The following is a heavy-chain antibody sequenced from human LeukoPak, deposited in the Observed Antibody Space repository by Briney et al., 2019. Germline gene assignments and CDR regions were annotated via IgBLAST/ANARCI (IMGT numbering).Heavy chain of an antibody. D-gene: IGHD1-26*01. Sequence: SETLPLTCTGSGGSIISCYWSGIGQPPVRELEECGGIYYSGGTNYNPFLTSRLTISVDTSKHQFSLTLSSVTAADTAVYYCARDQWSGSRRDYYYYYMDVWGKGTTVTVSS. J-gene: IGHJ6*03. CDR3: ARDQWSGSRRDYYYYYMDV. CDR2: IYYSGGT. CDR1: GGSIISCY. V-gene: IGHV4-59*01.